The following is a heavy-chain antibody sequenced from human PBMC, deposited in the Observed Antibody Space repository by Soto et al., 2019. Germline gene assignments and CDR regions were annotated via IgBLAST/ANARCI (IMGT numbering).Heavy chain of an antibody. CDR1: GFTFSSYA. D-gene: IGHD6-19*01. V-gene: IGHV3-23*01. CDR2: ISGTT. CDR3: ARPLRGSGWYGY. Sequence: GGSLRLSCAASGFTFSSYAMSWVRQAPGKGLEWVSTISGTTYYADSVKARFTISRDNAKNTLYLQMNSLRAEDTAVYYCARPLRGSGWYGYWGQGTLVTVSS. J-gene: IGHJ4*02.